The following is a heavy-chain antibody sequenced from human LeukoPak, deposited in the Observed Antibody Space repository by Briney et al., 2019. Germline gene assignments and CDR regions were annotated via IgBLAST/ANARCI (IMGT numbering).Heavy chain of an antibody. CDR3: AGDLTSIAAAGLPYYFDY. CDR1: GFTFSSYS. Sequence: GGSLRLSCAASGFTFSSYSMNWVRQAPGKGLEWVSSISSSSSYIYYADSVKGRFTISRDNAKNSLYLQMNSLRAEDTAVYYCAGDLTSIAAAGLPYYFDYWGQGTLVTVSS. CDR2: ISSSSSYI. J-gene: IGHJ4*02. V-gene: IGHV3-21*01. D-gene: IGHD6-13*01.